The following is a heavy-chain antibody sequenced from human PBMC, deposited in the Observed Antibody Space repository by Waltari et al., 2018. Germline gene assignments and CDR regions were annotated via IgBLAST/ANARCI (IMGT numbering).Heavy chain of an antibody. V-gene: IGHV4-59*11. Sequence: QVQLQESGPGLVKPSETLSLTCTVSGGSISSHYWSWIRQPPGKGLEWIGYIYYSGSTNYNPSLKSRVTISVDTSKNQFSLKLSSVTAADTAVYYCARGGLEWLLDWGQGTLVTVSS. CDR3: ARGGLEWLLD. J-gene: IGHJ4*02. D-gene: IGHD3-3*01. CDR1: GGSISSHY. CDR2: IYYSGST.